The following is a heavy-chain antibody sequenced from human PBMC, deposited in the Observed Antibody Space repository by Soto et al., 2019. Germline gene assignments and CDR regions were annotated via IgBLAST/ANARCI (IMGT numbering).Heavy chain of an antibody. D-gene: IGHD1-26*01. CDR3: AGGGTYELFDY. CDR1: GFTVTSNY. V-gene: IGHV3-53*01. J-gene: IGHJ4*02. CDR2: IYSGGTT. Sequence: GGSLRLSCAASGFTVTSNYMSWVRQAPGKGLEWVSIIYSGGTTYYADSVKGRFTITRDNSKNTLYLQMNSLRAEDTALYYCAGGGTYELFDYWGQGTLVTVSS.